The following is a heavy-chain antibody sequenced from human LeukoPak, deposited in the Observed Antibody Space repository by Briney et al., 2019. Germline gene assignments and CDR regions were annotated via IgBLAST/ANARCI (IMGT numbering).Heavy chain of an antibody. Sequence: GGSLRLSCAAPGFTFSSYEMNWVRQAPGKGLEWVANIKQDGSKKYYVDSVEGRFTISRDNAKNSLYLQMNSLRAEDTAVYYCAREEYCSSTSCYEYYYYYMDVWGKGTTVTVSS. D-gene: IGHD2-2*01. V-gene: IGHV3-7*01. CDR1: GFTFSSYE. J-gene: IGHJ6*03. CDR3: AREEYCSSTSCYEYYYYYMDV. CDR2: IKQDGSKK.